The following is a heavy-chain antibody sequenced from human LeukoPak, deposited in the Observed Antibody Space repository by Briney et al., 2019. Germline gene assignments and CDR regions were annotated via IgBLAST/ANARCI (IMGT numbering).Heavy chain of an antibody. D-gene: IGHD3-22*01. Sequence: GGSLRLSCAASGFTFSSYWMHWVRQAPGKGLVWVSRINSDGSSTSYADSVKGRFTISRDNSKNTLYLQMNSLRAEDTAVYYCARALPLYDSSGYYLGSIDYWGQGTLVTVSS. CDR2: INSDGSST. CDR3: ARALPLYDSSGYYLGSIDY. CDR1: GFTFSSYW. J-gene: IGHJ4*02. V-gene: IGHV3-74*01.